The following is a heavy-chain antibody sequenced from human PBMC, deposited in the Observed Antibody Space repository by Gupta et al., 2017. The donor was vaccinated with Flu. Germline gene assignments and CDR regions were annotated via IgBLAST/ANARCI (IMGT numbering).Heavy chain of an antibody. V-gene: IGHV3-33*01. Sequence: QEQLVESGGGVVQPGRSLRLSCAASGFTFSSYGMHWVRQAPGKGLEWVAVIWNDGSKQYYIDSLEGRFTISRDDPKNTLYLQMNSLRAEDTAVYTCARSVRGGTEGKGDAFDIWGQGTIVTVSS. J-gene: IGHJ3*02. CDR3: ARSVRGGTEGKGDAFDI. D-gene: IGHD3-10*02. CDR1: GFTFSSYG. CDR2: IWNDGSKQ.